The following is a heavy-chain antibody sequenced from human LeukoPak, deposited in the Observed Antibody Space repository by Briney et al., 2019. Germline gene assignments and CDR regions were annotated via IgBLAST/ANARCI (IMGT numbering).Heavy chain of an antibody. CDR3: AKDILYSYGFDY. CDR1: GFTFDDYA. J-gene: IGHJ4*02. V-gene: IGHV3-9*01. D-gene: IGHD5-18*01. CDR2: ISWNSGSI. Sequence: GRSLRLSCAASGFTFDDYAMHWVRQAPGKCLEWVSGISWNSGSIGYADSVKGRFTISRDNAKNSLYLQMNSLRAEDTALYYCAKDILYSYGFDYWGQGTLVTVSS.